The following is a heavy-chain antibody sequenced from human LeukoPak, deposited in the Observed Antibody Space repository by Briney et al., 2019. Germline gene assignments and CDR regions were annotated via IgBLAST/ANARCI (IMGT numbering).Heavy chain of an antibody. CDR2: INHSGST. V-gene: IGHV4-34*01. CDR1: GGSFSGYY. CDR3: ARGLVRRFPAYYYGSGSSLYYMDV. Sequence: PSETLSLTCAVYGGSFSGYYWSWIRQPPGKGLEWIGEINHSGSTNYNPSLKSRVTISVDTSKNQFSLKLSSVTAADTAVYYCARGLVRRFPAYYYGSGSSLYYMDVWGKGTTVTVSS. D-gene: IGHD3-10*01. J-gene: IGHJ6*03.